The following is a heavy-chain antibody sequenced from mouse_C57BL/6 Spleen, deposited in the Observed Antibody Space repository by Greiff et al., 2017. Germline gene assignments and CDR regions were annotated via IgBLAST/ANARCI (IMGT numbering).Heavy chain of an antibody. CDR1: GFSLTSYA. V-gene: IGHV2-9-1*01. CDR2: IWTGGGT. Sequence: VKLVESGPGLVAPSQSLSITCTVSGFSLTSYAISWVRQPPGKGLEWLGVIWTGGGTNYNSALKSRLSISKDNSKSQVFLKMNSLQTDDTARYYCARNWEGYYLWYFDVWGTGTTVTVSS. D-gene: IGHD2-3*01. CDR3: ARNWEGYYLWYFDV. J-gene: IGHJ1*03.